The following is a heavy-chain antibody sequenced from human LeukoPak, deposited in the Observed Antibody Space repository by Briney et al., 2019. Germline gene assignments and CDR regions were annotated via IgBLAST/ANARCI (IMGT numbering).Heavy chain of an antibody. J-gene: IGHJ4*02. CDR2: IRYDGSNK. D-gene: IGHD1-1*01. Sequence: GGSLRLSCAAPGFTFSSYGMHWVRQAPGKGLEWVAFIRYDGSNKYYADSVKGRFTISRDNSKNTLYLQMNSLRAEDTAVYYCAKDPENNWNDDYWGQGTLVTVSS. CDR1: GFTFSSYG. V-gene: IGHV3-30*02. CDR3: AKDPENNWNDDY.